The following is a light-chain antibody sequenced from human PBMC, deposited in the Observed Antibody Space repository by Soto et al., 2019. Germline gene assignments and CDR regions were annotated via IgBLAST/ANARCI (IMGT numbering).Light chain of an antibody. CDR2: GAS. J-gene: IGKJ3*01. CDR3: QQANSFPFT. V-gene: IGKV1-12*02. Sequence: DIQMTQSPSSVSASVGDRLTITCRASQIINKWLAWYQQKPGKAPTLLIYGASTLQSGVPSRFSGSGSGTDFTLTISSLQPEDFPTYYCQQANSFPFTFGPGTKVDIK. CDR1: QIINKW.